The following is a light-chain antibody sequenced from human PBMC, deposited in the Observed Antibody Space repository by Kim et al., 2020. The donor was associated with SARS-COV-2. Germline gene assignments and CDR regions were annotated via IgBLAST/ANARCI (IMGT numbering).Light chain of an antibody. CDR1: QEISNY. Sequence: ASVGDRVTIAVRASQEISNYLSWFLLKPGKAPKLLIYAASALQPGVPSRFSGSGSGTDFTLTVTGLQPEDVATYYCQKCDSAPWTFGQGTKVDIK. V-gene: IGKV1-27*01. CDR2: AAS. CDR3: QKCDSAPWT. J-gene: IGKJ1*01.